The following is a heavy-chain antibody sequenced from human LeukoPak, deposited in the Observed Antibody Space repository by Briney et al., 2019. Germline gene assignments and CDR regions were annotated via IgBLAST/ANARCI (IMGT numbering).Heavy chain of an antibody. J-gene: IGHJ4*02. V-gene: IGHV4-4*07. CDR2: IYISGST. Sequence: PSETLSLTCAVSGDSISCCYWTWIRQSAGKGLEWIGRIYISGSTNYNPSLQGRVTISVDRSKNQFSLRLSSVTAADTAVYYCVIQGYNYGAFNAWGQGTLVSVPS. CDR3: VIQGYNYGAFNA. CDR1: GDSISCCY. D-gene: IGHD5-18*01.